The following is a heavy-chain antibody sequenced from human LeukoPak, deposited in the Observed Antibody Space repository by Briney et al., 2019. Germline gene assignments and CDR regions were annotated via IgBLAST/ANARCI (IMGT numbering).Heavy chain of an antibody. Sequence: PGGSLRLSCAASGFIFDDHGMHWVRQAPGKGLEWVSGISWSSGIIGYADSVKGRFTISRDNAKNSLYLQMNSLRAEDTAVYYCAMVIAAADWGQGTLVTVSS. V-gene: IGHV3-9*01. CDR3: AMVIAAAD. J-gene: IGHJ4*02. CDR2: ISWSSGII. D-gene: IGHD6-13*01. CDR1: GFIFDDHG.